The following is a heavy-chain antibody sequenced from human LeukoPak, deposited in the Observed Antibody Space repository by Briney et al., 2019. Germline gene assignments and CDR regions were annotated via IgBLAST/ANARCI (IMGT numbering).Heavy chain of an antibody. D-gene: IGHD6-6*01. J-gene: IGHJ4*02. V-gene: IGHV1-69*05. CDR2: IIPIFGTA. Sequence: ASVKVSCKASGGTSSSYAISWVRQAPGQGLEWMGRIIPIFGTANYAQKFQGRVTITTDESTSTAYMELSSLRSEDTAVYYCARAPDIAARQYYFDYWGQGTLVTVSS. CDR3: ARAPDIAARQYYFDY. CDR1: GGTSSSYA.